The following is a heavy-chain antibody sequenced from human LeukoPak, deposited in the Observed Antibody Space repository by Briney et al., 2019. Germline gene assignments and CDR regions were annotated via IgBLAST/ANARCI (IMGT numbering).Heavy chain of an antibody. CDR3: ATYRQVLLPFES. V-gene: IGHV3-23*01. CDR2: IFPSGGEI. CDR1: GFTFSTFA. Sequence: GGSLGLSCAASGFTFSTFAMIWVRQPPGKGLEWVSSIFPSGGEIHYADSVRGRFTISRDNSKSTLSLQMNSLRAEHTAIYYCATYRQVLLPFESWGQGTLVTVSS. D-gene: IGHD2-8*02. J-gene: IGHJ4*02.